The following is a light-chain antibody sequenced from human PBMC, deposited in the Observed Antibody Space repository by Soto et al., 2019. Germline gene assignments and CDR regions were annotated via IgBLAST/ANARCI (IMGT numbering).Light chain of an antibody. CDR3: QQLNSYPS. Sequence: DIQLTQSPSFLSASVRDRVTITCRASQGISSYLAWYQQKPGKAPKLLIYAASTLQSGVPSRFSGSGSGTEFTLTISSLQPEDFATYYCQQLNSYPSFGQGTKLEIK. J-gene: IGKJ2*03. CDR1: QGISSY. CDR2: AAS. V-gene: IGKV1-9*01.